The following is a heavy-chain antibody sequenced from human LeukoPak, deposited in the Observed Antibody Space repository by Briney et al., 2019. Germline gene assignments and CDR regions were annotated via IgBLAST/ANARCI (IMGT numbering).Heavy chain of an antibody. J-gene: IGHJ4*02. D-gene: IGHD3-3*01. CDR2: INPNSGGT. Sequence: GASVKVSCKASGYTFTGYYMHWVRQAPGQGLEWMGWINPNSGGTNYAQKFQGRVTITRNTSISTAYMELSSLRSEDTAVYYCARATTYYDFWSGYYMDYWGQGTLVTVSS. CDR1: GYTFTGYY. CDR3: ARATTYYDFWSGYYMDY. V-gene: IGHV1-2*02.